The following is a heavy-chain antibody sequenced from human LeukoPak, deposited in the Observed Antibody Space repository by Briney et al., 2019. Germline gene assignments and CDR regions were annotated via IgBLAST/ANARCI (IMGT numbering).Heavy chain of an antibody. CDR3: ARSTRRQSDSFDF. CDR2: ISERSSYI. V-gene: IGHV3-21*01. Sequence: PGGSLRLSCAASGFTFSSYSVNWVRQAPGKGLEWVSSISERSSYIYYADSMKGRFTISRDNAKNSLYLQMNSLRAEDTAVYYCARSTRRQSDSFDFWGQGTVVTAFS. J-gene: IGHJ3*01. CDR1: GFTFSSYS.